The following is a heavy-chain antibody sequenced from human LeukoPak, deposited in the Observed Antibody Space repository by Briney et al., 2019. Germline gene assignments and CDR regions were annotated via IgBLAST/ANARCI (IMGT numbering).Heavy chain of an antibody. J-gene: IGHJ4*02. CDR2: IYYSGST. CDR1: GGSINSTSIH. D-gene: IGHD3-22*01. Sequence: SETLSLTYTVSGGSINSTSIHWGCIRQPPGKGLEWIGSIYYSGSTYYSPSLKSRITISVDTSKNHYSLKLSSVTAADTAVYYCASQYDRSGCYYIDYWGQGTLVTVSS. CDR3: ASQYDRSGCYYIDY. V-gene: IGHV4-39*02.